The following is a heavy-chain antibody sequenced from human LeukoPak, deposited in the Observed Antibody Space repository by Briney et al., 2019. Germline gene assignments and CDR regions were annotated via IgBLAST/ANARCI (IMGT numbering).Heavy chain of an antibody. V-gene: IGHV4-34*01. D-gene: IGHD3-10*01. CDR3: AREQNYYGSGSYPPYFDY. J-gene: IGHJ4*02. Sequence: SETLSLTCAVYGGSFSGYYWSWIRQPPGKGLEWIGEINHSGSTNYNPSLKSRVTISVDTSKNQFSLKLSSVTAADTAVYYCAREQNYYGSGSYPPYFDYWGQGTLVTVSS. CDR1: GGSFSGYY. CDR2: INHSGST.